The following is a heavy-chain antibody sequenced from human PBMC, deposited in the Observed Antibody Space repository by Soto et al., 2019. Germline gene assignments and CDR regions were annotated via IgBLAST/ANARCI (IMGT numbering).Heavy chain of an antibody. CDR1: G. V-gene: IGHV3-33*02. CDR3: AKDRGGGKPCPSFWDY. Sequence: GGHRIRKDQSKGLEWVARVWYDGSRKYYVDSAKGRVTISRDNSAKTVYLQMNNLGAEDTAIYYCAKDRGGGKPCPSFWDYWVQGSLVPVSS. J-gene: IGHJ4*02. D-gene: IGHD2-2*01. CDR2: VWYDGSRK.